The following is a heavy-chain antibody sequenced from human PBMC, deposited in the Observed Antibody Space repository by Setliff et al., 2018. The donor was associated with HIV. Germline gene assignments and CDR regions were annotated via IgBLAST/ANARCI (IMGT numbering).Heavy chain of an antibody. CDR1: GGSLTNYY. D-gene: IGHD2-8*01. J-gene: IGHJ6*02. CDR3: ARAPSCADSWCYMYYYYYYGMDV. Sequence: LSLTCTLYGGSLTNYYWTWIRQSPEKGLEWIGEIVDSGTTNYSPSLKSRVTISLDTSKKQFSLRLNSVTAADTGVYFCARAPSCADSWCYMYYYYYYGMDVWGLGTTVTVSS. CDR2: IVDSGTT. V-gene: IGHV4-34*12.